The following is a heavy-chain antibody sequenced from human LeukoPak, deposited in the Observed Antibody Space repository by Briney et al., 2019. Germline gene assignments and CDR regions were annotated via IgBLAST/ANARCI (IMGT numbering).Heavy chain of an antibody. CDR1: GGSISSSNW. CDR3: ARDQWRSVSSGWYNWFDP. Sequence: SETLSLTCAVSGGSISSSNWWSWVRQPPGKGLEWIGEIYHSGSTNYNPFLKSRVTISVDKSKNQFSLKLSSVTAADTAVYYCARDQWRSVSSGWYNWFDPWGQGTLVTVSS. D-gene: IGHD6-19*01. V-gene: IGHV4-4*02. J-gene: IGHJ5*02. CDR2: IYHSGST.